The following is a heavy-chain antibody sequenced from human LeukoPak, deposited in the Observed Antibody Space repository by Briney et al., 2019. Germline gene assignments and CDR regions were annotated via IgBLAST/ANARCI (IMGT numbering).Heavy chain of an antibody. D-gene: IGHD3-3*01. J-gene: IGHJ6*03. CDR2: IYDSGSS. CDR3: ARGSGSSFYYYYMDV. CDR1: GDSISNYY. Sequence: SETLSLTCTVSGDSISNYYWTWLRQPPGKGREWIGYIYDSGSSKYNPSLRSRVYMSMDTSKSQFSLKLRSVTAADTAVYYCARGSGSSFYYYYMDVWGRGTTVIVS. V-gene: IGHV4-59*01.